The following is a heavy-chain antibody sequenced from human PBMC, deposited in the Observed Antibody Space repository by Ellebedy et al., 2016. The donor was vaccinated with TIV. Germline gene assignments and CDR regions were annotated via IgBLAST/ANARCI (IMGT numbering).Heavy chain of an antibody. D-gene: IGHD1-26*01. V-gene: IGHV1-18*04. Sequence: AASVKVPCKASGYTFTGYGICWVRQAPGQGLEWMGWISTYNGNTNFAQKVQGRVTMTTDTSTSPAYMELRSLRSDDTAVYYCARERSGSGSYYNYFGMDVWGQGTTVTVSS. CDR1: GYTFTGYG. CDR3: ARERSGSGSYYNYFGMDV. CDR2: ISTYNGNT. J-gene: IGHJ6*02.